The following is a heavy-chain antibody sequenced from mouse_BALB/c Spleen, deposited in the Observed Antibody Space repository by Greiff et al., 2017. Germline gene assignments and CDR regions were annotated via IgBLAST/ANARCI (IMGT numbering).Heavy chain of an antibody. CDR3: ARKYEVFAY. D-gene: IGHD2-14*01. J-gene: IGHJ3*01. CDR2: ISSGGSYT. V-gene: IGHV5-9-1*01. Sequence: EVMLVESGGGLVKPGGSLKLSCAASGFTFSSYAMSWVRQTPEKRLEWVATISSGGSYTYYPDSVKGRFTISRDNAKNTLYLQMSSLRSEDTAMYYCARKYEVFAYWGQGTLVTVSA. CDR1: GFTFSSYA.